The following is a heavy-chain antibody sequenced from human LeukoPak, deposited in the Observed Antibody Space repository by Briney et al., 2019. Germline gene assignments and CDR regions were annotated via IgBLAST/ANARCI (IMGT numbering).Heavy chain of an antibody. CDR3: AREPSGYVWGSYRYTFNDAFDI. J-gene: IGHJ3*02. CDR1: GGSFSGYY. D-gene: IGHD3-16*02. Sequence: KPSETLSLTCAVYGGSFSGYYWSWIRQPPGKGLEWIGEINHSGSTNYNPSLKSRVTISVDTSKNQFSLKLSSVTAADTAVYYCAREPSGYVWGSYRYTFNDAFDIWGQGTMVTVSS. CDR2: INHSGST. V-gene: IGHV4-34*01.